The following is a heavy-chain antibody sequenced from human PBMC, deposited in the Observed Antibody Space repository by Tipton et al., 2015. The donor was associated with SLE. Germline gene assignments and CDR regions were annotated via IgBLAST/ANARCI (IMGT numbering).Heavy chain of an antibody. Sequence: QSGAEVKKPGASVKVSCTASDYTFTAYGISWVRQAPGQGLEWMGWISGDNRRTSYAQNLQDRVTLTTDTSTSTAYMELMSLRSDDTAMYYCSSDSRHCSGGSCLGYWGQGTLVTVSS. J-gene: IGHJ4*02. D-gene: IGHD2-15*01. CDR3: SSDSRHCSGGSCLGY. CDR2: ISGDNRRT. V-gene: IGHV1-18*04. CDR1: DYTFTAYG.